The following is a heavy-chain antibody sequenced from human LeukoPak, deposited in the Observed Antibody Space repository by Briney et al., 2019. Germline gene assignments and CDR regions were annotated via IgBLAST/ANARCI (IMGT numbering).Heavy chain of an antibody. Sequence: SETLSLTCNVSGGSISSSSYYWGWIRQPPGKGLEWIGSIYYSGSTYYNPSLKRRVTISVDTSKNQFSLKLSSVTAADTAVYYCARLGPPGYSYGLGDYWGQGTLVTVSS. CDR1: GGSISSSSYY. D-gene: IGHD5-18*01. V-gene: IGHV4-39*01. CDR3: ARLGPPGYSYGLGDY. J-gene: IGHJ4*02. CDR2: IYYSGST.